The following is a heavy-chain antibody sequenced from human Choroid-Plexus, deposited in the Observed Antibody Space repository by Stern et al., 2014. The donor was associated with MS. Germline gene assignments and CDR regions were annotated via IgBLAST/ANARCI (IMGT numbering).Heavy chain of an antibody. CDR1: GFTFGSCA. CDR3: AKDRQYLTYFFDH. Sequence: VQLVESGGGVVQPGRPLRLSCAASGFTFGSCAMHWVRQAPGKGLEWGAGVSYDGSNKYYADSVKGRFTISRDNSQNTLYMQMSSLRAEDTAVYYCAKDRQYLTYFFDHWGQGSLVTGSS. D-gene: IGHD2/OR15-2a*01. V-gene: IGHV3-30*18. CDR2: VSYDGSNK. J-gene: IGHJ5*02.